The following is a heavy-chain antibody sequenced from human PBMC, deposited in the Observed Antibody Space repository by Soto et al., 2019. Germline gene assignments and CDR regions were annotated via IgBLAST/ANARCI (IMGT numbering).Heavy chain of an antibody. CDR3: ARYEYGNSLYGVDV. CDR1: GESFSGYY. J-gene: IGHJ6*02. CDR2: VDHRGST. Sequence: QVHLQQRGAGLLKPSETLSLNCVVSGESFSGYYWSWIRQTRGMGQEWIGEVDHRGSTTYNPSLKNRASISIDSSKNLFSLELTSVTAADTALYFCARYEYGNSLYGVDVWGQGTRVTVSS. V-gene: IGHV4-34*02. D-gene: IGHD1-7*01.